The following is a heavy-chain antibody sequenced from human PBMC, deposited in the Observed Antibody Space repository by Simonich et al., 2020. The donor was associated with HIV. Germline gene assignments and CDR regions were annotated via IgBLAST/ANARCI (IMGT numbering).Heavy chain of an antibody. J-gene: IGHJ4*02. V-gene: IGHV4-34*01. CDR1: GGSFSGYY. CDR3: AREDWGAHYFDN. Sequence: QVQLQQWGAGLLKPSETLSLTCAVYGGSFSGYYWIWIRPAPGKGLEWIGEINHSGRTTSNPSLKSRVTISLDTSKNHFSLKLRSVTAADTAMYYCAREDWGAHYFDNWGQGTLVTVSS. D-gene: IGHD7-27*01. CDR2: INHSGRT.